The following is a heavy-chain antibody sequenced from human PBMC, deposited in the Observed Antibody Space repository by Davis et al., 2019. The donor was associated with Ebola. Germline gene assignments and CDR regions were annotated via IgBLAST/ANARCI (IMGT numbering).Heavy chain of an antibody. CDR3: ARDLLDPQDY. V-gene: IGHV3-11*04. CDR2: ISSSGSTI. Sequence: PGGSLRLSCTVSGGSVSNYYWSWIRQAPGKGLEWVSYISSSGSTIYYADSVKGRLTISRDNAKNSLYLQMNSLRAEDTAVYYCARDLLDPQDYWGQGTLVTVSS. D-gene: IGHD1-1*01. J-gene: IGHJ4*02. CDR1: GGSVSNYY.